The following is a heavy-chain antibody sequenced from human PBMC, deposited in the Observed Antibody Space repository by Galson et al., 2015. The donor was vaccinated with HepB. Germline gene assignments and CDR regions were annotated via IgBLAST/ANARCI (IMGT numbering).Heavy chain of an antibody. J-gene: IGHJ4*02. CDR2: IWYDGSNK. CDR3: ARDHRGYYGSGSYQFPSDY. D-gene: IGHD3-10*01. Sequence: LRLSCAASGFTFSSYGMHWVRQAPGKGLEWVAVIWYDGSNKYYADSVKGRFTISRDNSKNTLYLQMNSLRAEDTAVYYCARDHRGYYGSGSYQFPSDYWGQGTLVTVSS. V-gene: IGHV3-33*01. CDR1: GFTFSSYG.